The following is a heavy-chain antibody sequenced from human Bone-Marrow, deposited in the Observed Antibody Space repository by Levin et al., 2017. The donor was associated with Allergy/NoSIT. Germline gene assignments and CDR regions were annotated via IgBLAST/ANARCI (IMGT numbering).Heavy chain of an antibody. CDR2: IYYSGNT. V-gene: IGHV4-31*03. Sequence: TSETLSLTCTVSGGSISGGGYYWSWIRQHPGKGLEWIGYIYYSGNTYYNPSLKSRVIISVVTSGNQRSLKLTSVTVADTAVYYCARFNAYDFASWGQATLVTVSS. CDR1: GGSISGGGYY. J-gene: IGHJ4*02. CDR3: ARFNAYDFAS. D-gene: IGHD5-12*01.